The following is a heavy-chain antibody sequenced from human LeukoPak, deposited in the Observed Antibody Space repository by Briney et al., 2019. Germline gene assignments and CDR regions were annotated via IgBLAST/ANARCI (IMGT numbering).Heavy chain of an antibody. V-gene: IGHV3-30-3*02. J-gene: IGHJ3*02. CDR2: ISYDGSNK. CDR3: AKFLDRKVADGNAFDI. CDR1: GFTFSSYA. Sequence: PGGSLRLSCAASGFTFSSYAMHWVRQAPGKGLEWVAVISYDGSNKYYADSVKGRFTISRDNSKNTLYLQMNSLRAEDTAVYYCAKFLDRKVADGNAFDIWGQGTMVTVSS. D-gene: IGHD5-12*01.